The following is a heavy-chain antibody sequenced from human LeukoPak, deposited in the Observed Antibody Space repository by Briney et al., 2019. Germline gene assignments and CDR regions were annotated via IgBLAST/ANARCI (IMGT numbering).Heavy chain of an antibody. J-gene: IGHJ3*01. Sequence: GGSLRLSCAASGFTFSVAAMTWVRQAPGKGLEWVSLIGASGESTYYADSVKGRFTISRDNSKNTLSLQMNSLRVEDTAMYFCAKDIQLATWGLGTMVTVSS. CDR2: IGASGEST. V-gene: IGHV3-23*01. CDR3: AKDIQLAT. CDR1: GFTFSVAA. D-gene: IGHD5-24*01.